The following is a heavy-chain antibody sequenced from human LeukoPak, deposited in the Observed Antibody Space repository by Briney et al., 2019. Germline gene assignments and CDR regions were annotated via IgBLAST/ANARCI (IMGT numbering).Heavy chain of an antibody. J-gene: IGHJ4*02. D-gene: IGHD2-2*01. CDR2: IYHSGST. Sequence: SETLSLTCTVSGDSITSYYWSWIRQPPGKGLDWIGNIYHSGSTNYNPSLKSRVTISLDMSKNQFSLKLSSVTAADTAVYFCARGNSYCSDTSCYGVSHYFDYWGQGILVTVSS. CDR3: ARGNSYCSDTSCYGVSHYFDY. V-gene: IGHV4-59*01. CDR1: GDSITSYY.